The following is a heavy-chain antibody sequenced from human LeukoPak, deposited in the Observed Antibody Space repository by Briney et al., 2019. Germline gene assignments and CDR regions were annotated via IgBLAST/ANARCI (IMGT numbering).Heavy chain of an antibody. CDR3: ARDYYGSGSPPGI. V-gene: IGHV1-2*02. D-gene: IGHD3-10*01. Sequence: APVKVSCKASGYTFTGYYMHWVRQAPGQGLEWMGWINPNSGGTNYAQKFQGRVTMTRDTSISTAYMELSRLRSDDTAVYYCARDYYGSGSPPGIWGQGTMVTVSS. CDR1: GYTFTGYY. J-gene: IGHJ3*02. CDR2: INPNSGGT.